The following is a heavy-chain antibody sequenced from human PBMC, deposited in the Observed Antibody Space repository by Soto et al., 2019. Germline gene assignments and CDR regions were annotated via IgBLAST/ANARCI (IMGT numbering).Heavy chain of an antibody. CDR1: GFTFGSYS. D-gene: IGHD3-22*01. V-gene: IGHV3-48*01. J-gene: IGHJ6*02. CDR3: ASNVKNMIVGGMDV. CDR2: ISSSSGTI. Sequence: GGPLRLSCAASGFTFGSYSMNWVRQAPGKGLEWVSYISSSSGTIYYADSVKGRFTISRDNAKNSLYLQMNSLRAEDTAVYYCASNVKNMIVGGMDVWGQGTTVTVSS.